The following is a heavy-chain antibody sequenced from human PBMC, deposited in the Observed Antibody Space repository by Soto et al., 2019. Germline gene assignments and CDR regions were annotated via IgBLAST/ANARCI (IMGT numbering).Heavy chain of an antibody. CDR3: ARSLRNCSGGSCYSYFDY. V-gene: IGHV4-4*02. Sequence: QVQLQESGPGLVKPSGTLSLTCAVSGGSISSSNWWSWVRQPPGKGLEWIGEIYHSGSTNYNPSLKSRVTISVDKSKNQCSLKLSSVTAADTAVYYCARSLRNCSGGSCYSYFDYWGQGTLVTVSS. CDR1: GGSISSSNW. J-gene: IGHJ4*02. D-gene: IGHD2-15*01. CDR2: IYHSGST.